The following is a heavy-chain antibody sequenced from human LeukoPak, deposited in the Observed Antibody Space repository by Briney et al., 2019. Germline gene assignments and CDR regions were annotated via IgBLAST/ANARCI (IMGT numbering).Heavy chain of an antibody. CDR3: ARVLSSIPSRPFDY. CDR2: MNPNSGNT. CDR1: GYTFTSYD. Sequence: GASVKVSCKASGYTFTSYDINWVRQATGQGLEWMGWMNPNSGNTGYAQKFQGRVTMTRNTSISTAYMELSSLRSEDTAVYYCARVLSSIPSRPFDYWAREPWSPSPQ. D-gene: IGHD6-6*01. J-gene: IGHJ4*02. V-gene: IGHV1-8*01.